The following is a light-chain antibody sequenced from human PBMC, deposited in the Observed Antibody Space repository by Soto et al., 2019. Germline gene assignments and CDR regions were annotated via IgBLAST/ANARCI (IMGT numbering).Light chain of an antibody. CDR1: QSVRTNY. Sequence: EIVMTQSPGTLSLSPGERATLSCRASQSVRTNYLAWYQQKPGQTPWLLIYGASSRATGIPGRFSGSGPGTDFTLTISRLEPEDFAVYYCRQYGYSIGLAFGGGTKVDIK. CDR2: GAS. V-gene: IGKV3-20*01. J-gene: IGKJ4*01. CDR3: RQYGYSIGLA.